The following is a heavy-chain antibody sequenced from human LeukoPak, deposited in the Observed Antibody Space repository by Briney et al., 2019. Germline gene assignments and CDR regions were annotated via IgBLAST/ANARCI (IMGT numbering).Heavy chain of an antibody. J-gene: IGHJ6*03. Sequence: ASVTVSCRASGYTFTSYDINWVRQAPGQGLEWMGWMNPNSGNTGYAQKFQGRVTMTRNTSISTAYMELSSLRSEDTAVYYCARGPNYYDSSGYPALGYYYYMDVWGKGTTVTVSS. CDR2: MNPNSGNT. CDR3: ARGPNYYDSSGYPALGYYYYMDV. CDR1: GYTFTSYD. D-gene: IGHD3-22*01. V-gene: IGHV1-8*01.